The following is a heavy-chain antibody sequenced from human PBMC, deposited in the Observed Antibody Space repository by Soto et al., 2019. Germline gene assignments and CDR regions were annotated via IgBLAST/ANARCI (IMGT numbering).Heavy chain of an antibody. CDR2: INPSGGST. CDR3: ARVLVRGAYGMDV. Sequence: ASVTVSCKASGYTFTSYYMHWVRQAPGQGLEWMGIINPSGGSTSYAQKFQGRVTMTRDTSTSTVYMELSSLRSEDTAVYYCARVLVRGAYGMDVWGQGTTVTVSS. CDR1: GYTFTSYY. V-gene: IGHV1-46*01. D-gene: IGHD3-10*01. J-gene: IGHJ6*02.